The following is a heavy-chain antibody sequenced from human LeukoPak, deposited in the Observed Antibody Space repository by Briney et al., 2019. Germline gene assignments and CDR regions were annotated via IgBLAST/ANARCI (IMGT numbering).Heavy chain of an antibody. Sequence: GGSLRLSCAASGFTFSRYAMSWVRQAPGKGLEWVSAISGSGGSTYYADSVKGRFTISRDNSKNTLYLQMNSLRAEDTAVYYCAKPYDRSGYYSDFDYWGQGTLVTVSS. J-gene: IGHJ4*02. CDR2: ISGSGGST. D-gene: IGHD3-22*01. CDR3: AKPYDRSGYYSDFDY. CDR1: GFTFSRYA. V-gene: IGHV3-23*01.